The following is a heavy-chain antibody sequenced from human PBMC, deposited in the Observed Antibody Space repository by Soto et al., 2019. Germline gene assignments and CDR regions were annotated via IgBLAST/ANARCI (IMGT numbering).Heavy chain of an antibody. D-gene: IGHD5-18*01. V-gene: IGHV5-51*01. J-gene: IGHJ6*02. CDR2: IYPGDSDT. CDR1: GYSFASYW. Sequence: GESLKISCQGSGYSFASYWIGWVRQMPGKDLEWMGIIYPGDSDTRYSPSFQGQVTISADKSLRTAYLQWTSLKAWDTGLYYCASIRSVTLGFYYDGMDVWGQGTTVTVSS. CDR3: ASIRSVTLGFYYDGMDV.